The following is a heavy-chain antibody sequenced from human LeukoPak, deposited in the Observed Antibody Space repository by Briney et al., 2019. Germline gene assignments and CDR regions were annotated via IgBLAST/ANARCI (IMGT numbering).Heavy chain of an antibody. D-gene: IGHD1-26*01. Sequence: ASVKVSCKASGYTFTSYGISWVRQAPGQGLEWMGWISAYNGNTNYAQKLQGRVTMTRDTSTSTVSMELSSLRSEDTAVYYCARDPSIVGATPYYFDFWGQGTLVTVYS. V-gene: IGHV1-18*01. CDR1: GYTFTSYG. CDR3: ARDPSIVGATPYYFDF. CDR2: ISAYNGNT. J-gene: IGHJ4*02.